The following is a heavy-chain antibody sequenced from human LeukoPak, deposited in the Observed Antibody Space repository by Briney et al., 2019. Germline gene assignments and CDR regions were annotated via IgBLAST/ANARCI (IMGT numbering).Heavy chain of an antibody. J-gene: IGHJ3*02. CDR1: GFTLGDHY. CDR2: SGNKADSYTT. D-gene: IGHD1-26*01. CDR3: ARGYSGNSIYAFDI. Sequence: GGSLRLSCAASGFTLGDHYIDWVRQAPGKGLDWVGRSGNKADSYTTEFAASVKGRFTISRDEAQNSLYLQMNSLRVEDTAVYHCARGYSGNSIYAFDIWGQGTVVTVSS. V-gene: IGHV3-72*01.